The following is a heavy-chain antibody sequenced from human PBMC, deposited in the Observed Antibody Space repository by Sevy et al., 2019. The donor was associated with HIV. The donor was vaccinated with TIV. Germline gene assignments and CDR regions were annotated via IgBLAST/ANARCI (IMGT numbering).Heavy chain of an antibody. V-gene: IGHV3-74*01. CDR3: ARDQHDYAGNLRTGWFDP. J-gene: IGHJ5*02. Sequence: GGSLRLSCAASGFTFSRYWMHWVRQAPGKGLVWVSLITSDGNSTAYADSVKGRFTISRDNSKNTLYLQVKSLRTEDTAVYYCARDQHDYAGNLRTGWFDPWGQGTLVTVSS. CDR1: GFTFSRYW. CDR2: ITSDGNST. D-gene: IGHD4-17*01.